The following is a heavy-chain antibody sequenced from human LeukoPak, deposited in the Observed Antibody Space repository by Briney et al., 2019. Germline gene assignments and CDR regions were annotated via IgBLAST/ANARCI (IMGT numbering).Heavy chain of an antibody. Sequence: SETLPLTCTVSGGSISSGDYYWSWIRQPPGKGLEWIGYIYYSGSTYYNPSLKSRVTISVDTSKNQFSLKLSSVTAADTAVYYCARGPITMVRGVWFDYWGQGTLVTVSS. J-gene: IGHJ4*02. CDR1: GGSISSGDYY. V-gene: IGHV4-30-4*01. D-gene: IGHD3-10*01. CDR2: IYYSGST. CDR3: ARGPITMVRGVWFDY.